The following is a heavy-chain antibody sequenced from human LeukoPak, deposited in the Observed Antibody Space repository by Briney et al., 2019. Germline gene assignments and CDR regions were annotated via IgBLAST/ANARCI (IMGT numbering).Heavy chain of an antibody. J-gene: IGHJ4*02. CDR1: GGSISSSSYY. V-gene: IGHV4-39*01. D-gene: IGHD6-13*01. CDR2: IYYSGST. CDR3: ARLDWQQLTDY. Sequence: PSETLSLTCTVSGGSISSSSYYWGWIRQPPGKGLEWIGSIYYSGSTYYNPSLKSRVTISVDTSKNQFSLKLSSVTTADTAVYYCARLDWQQLTDYWGQGTLVTVSS.